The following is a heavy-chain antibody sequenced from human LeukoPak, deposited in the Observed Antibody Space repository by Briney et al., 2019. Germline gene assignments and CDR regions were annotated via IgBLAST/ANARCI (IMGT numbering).Heavy chain of an antibody. D-gene: IGHD6-6*01. J-gene: IGHJ4*02. CDR3: ARDDTYSSGLGGY. Sequence: GGSLRLSCAASGYTFSNYWMHWVRQGPGKGLVWVSRINSDGSSTNYADSVKGRFTISRDNAKNTLYLQMNSLRAEDTAVYYCARDDTYSSGLGGYWGQGTLVTVSS. CDR2: INSDGSST. V-gene: IGHV3-74*01. CDR1: GYTFSNYW.